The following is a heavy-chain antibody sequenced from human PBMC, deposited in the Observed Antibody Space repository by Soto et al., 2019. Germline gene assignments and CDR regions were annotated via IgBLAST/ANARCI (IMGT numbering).Heavy chain of an antibody. CDR1: GFTFSSYA. V-gene: IGHV3-23*01. CDR2: ISGSGGST. Sequence: GGSLRLSCAASGFTFSSYAMSWVRQAPGKGLEWVSAISGSGGSTYYADSVKGRFTISGDNSKNTMDLQINSLRAEDTAVYYCAKLRAYDYIWGSYRYPYDAFDIWGQGTMVTVSS. J-gene: IGHJ3*02. CDR3: AKLRAYDYIWGSYRYPYDAFDI. D-gene: IGHD3-16*02.